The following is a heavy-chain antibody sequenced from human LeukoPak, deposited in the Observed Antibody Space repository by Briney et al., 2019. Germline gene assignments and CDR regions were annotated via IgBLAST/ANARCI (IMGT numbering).Heavy chain of an antibody. Sequence: GSLRLSCAASGFTFSSYGMHWVRQTPGKGLEWVAVISYDGSNKYYADSVKGRFTISRDNSKNTLYLQMNSLRAEDTAVYYCARASGMYFDYWGQGTLVTVSS. J-gene: IGHJ4*02. V-gene: IGHV3-30*19. CDR1: GFTFSSYG. CDR2: ISYDGSNK. CDR3: ARASGMYFDY.